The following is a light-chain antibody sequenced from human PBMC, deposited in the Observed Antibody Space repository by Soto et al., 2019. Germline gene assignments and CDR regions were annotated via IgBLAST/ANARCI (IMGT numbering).Light chain of an antibody. V-gene: IGKV1-5*01. CDR1: QSINNW. J-gene: IGKJ2*01. Sequence: DIQMTQSPSTLSASVGDRVTITCRASQSINNWLAWYQQKPGKAPKLLIYDASSLESGVPSRFSGSGSGTEFTLTISSLQPDDFATYDCQQSDNYPSTFGQGTKLEIK. CDR2: DAS. CDR3: QQSDNYPST.